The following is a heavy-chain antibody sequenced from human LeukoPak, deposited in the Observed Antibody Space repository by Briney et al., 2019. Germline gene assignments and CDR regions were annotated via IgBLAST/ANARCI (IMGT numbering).Heavy chain of an antibody. V-gene: IGHV3-74*03. CDR1: GFTFSRYW. D-gene: IGHD2-15*01. CDR2: IDSDGSDT. Sequence: GGSLRLSCAASGFTFSRYWMHWVRQAPGKGLVWVSRIDSDGSDTTYADSVKGRFTISRDNAKNTLYLQMNSLRVEDSGVYYCARDRGGGSCYDYWGQGTLVTVSS. J-gene: IGHJ4*02. CDR3: ARDRGGGSCYDY.